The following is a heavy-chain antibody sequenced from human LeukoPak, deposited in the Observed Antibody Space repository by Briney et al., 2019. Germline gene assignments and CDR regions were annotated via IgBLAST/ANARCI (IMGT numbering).Heavy chain of an antibody. CDR2: IIPIFGTA. V-gene: IGHV1-69*13. Sequence: GASVKVSCKASGGAFSSYTINWVRQAPGQGLEWMGGIIPIFGTANYAQKFQGRVTITADESTSTAYMELSSLRSEDTAVYYCARGQIGQLGVTDDWFDPWGQGTLVTVSS. CDR1: GGAFSSYT. CDR3: ARGQIGQLGVTDDWFDP. J-gene: IGHJ5*02. D-gene: IGHD6-6*01.